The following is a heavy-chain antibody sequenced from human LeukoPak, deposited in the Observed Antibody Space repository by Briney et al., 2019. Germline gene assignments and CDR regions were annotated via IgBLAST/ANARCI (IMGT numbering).Heavy chain of an antibody. CDR2: ISGSGGRT. J-gene: IGHJ4*02. CDR1: GFSFSAYA. Sequence: GGSLRLSCAASGFSFSAYAMSWVRQAPGKGLEWVSSISGSGGRTYYTNSVKGRFTISRENFKNTVYLEMNNLGAEDTALYYCAKGGQDFDFWRFDYWGQGNLVIVSS. CDR3: AKGGQDFDFWRFDY. V-gene: IGHV3-23*01. D-gene: IGHD3-3*01.